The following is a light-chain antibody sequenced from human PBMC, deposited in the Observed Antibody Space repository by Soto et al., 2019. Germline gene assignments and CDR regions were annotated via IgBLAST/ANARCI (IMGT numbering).Light chain of an antibody. CDR3: SSFTGSTTWV. CDR1: NSDVGGYDY. CDR2: DVS. J-gene: IGLJ3*02. V-gene: IGLV2-14*03. Sequence: QSVLTQPASVSGSPGQSITISCTGTNSDVGGYDYVSWYQQHPGKDPKLLIYDVSKRPSGLSNRFSGSKSGNTASLTISGLLTEDEADYYCSSFTGSTTWVFGGGTKVTVL.